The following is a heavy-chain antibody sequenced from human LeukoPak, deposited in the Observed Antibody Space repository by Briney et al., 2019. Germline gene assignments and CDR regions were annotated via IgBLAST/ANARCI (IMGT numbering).Heavy chain of an antibody. CDR1: GFTFSNYE. V-gene: IGHV3-48*03. CDR3: ARDSSGWYYFDY. D-gene: IGHD6-19*01. CDR2: ISSSSGSSI. J-gene: IGHJ4*02. Sequence: GGSLRLSCAASGFTFSNYEMNWVRQAPGKGLEWVSYISSSSGSSIYYADSVKGRFTISRDNAKNSLYLQMNSLRAEDTAVYYCARDSSGWYYFDYWGQGILVTVSA.